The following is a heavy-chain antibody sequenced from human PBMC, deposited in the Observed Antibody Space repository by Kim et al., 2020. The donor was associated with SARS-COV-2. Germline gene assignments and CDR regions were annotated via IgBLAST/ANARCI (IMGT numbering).Heavy chain of an antibody. D-gene: IGHD3-22*01. J-gene: IGHJ3*02. V-gene: IGHV3-30*18. CDR2: ISYDGSNK. CDR3: AKSIVVVIRNEKHGVAFDI. CDR1: GFTFSSYG. Sequence: GSLRLSCAASGFTFSSYGMHWVRQAPGKGLEWVAVISYDGSNKYYADSVKGRFTISRDNSKNTLYLQMNSLRAEDTAVYYCAKSIVVVIRNEKHGVAFDIWGQGTMVTVSS.